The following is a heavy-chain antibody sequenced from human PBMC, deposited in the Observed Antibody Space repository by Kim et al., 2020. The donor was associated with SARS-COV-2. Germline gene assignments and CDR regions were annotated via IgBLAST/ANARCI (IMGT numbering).Heavy chain of an antibody. D-gene: IGHD6-13*01. CDR2: IIPIFGTA. CDR1: GGTFSSYA. V-gene: IGHV1-69*13. CDR3: ARDQEQQLAHYGMDV. J-gene: IGHJ6*02. Sequence: SVKVSCKASGGTFSSYAISWVRQAPGQGLEWMGGIIPIFGTANYAQKFQGRVTITADESTSTAYMELSSLRSEDTAVYYCARDQEQQLAHYGMDVWGQGTTVTVSS.